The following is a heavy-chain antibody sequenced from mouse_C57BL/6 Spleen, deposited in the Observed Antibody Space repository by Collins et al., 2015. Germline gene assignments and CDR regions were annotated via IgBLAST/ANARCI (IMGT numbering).Heavy chain of an antibody. CDR3: ARMDGYYLDH. D-gene: IGHD2-3*01. Sequence: QVQLQQSGPELVKPGASVKISCKASGYAFSSSWMNWVKQRPGKGLEWIGRIYPGDGDTNYNGKFKGKATLTADKSSSTAYMQLSSLTSEDSAVYFCARMDGYYLDHWGQGTTLTVSS. CDR2: IYPGDGDT. J-gene: IGHJ2*01. V-gene: IGHV1-82*01. CDR1: GYAFSSSW.